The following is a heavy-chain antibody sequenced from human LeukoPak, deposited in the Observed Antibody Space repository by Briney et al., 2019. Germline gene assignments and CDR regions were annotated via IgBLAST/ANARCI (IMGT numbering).Heavy chain of an antibody. J-gene: IGHJ3*02. V-gene: IGHV1-2*02. CDR2: INPNSGGT. CDR3: ARGSSSLDAFDI. D-gene: IGHD6-13*01. Sequence: ASVKVSCKASGYTFTGYYMRWVRQAPGQGLEWMGWINPNSGGTNYAQKFQGRVTMTRDTSISTAYMELSRLRSDDTAVYYCARGSSSLDAFDIWGQGTMVTVSS. CDR1: GYTFTGYY.